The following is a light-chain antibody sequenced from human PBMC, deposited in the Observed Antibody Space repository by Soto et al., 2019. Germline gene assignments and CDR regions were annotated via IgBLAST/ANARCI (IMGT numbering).Light chain of an antibody. J-gene: IGLJ1*01. CDR1: SSNIGSNY. V-gene: IGLV1-47*01. Sequence: QSVLTQPPSASGTPGQMVTISCSGSSSNIGSNYVYWYQQFPGTAPKLLIYRNNQRPSGVPDRFSGSKSGTSASLAISGHRSEDEADYYCAAWDDSLSGFYVFGTGTKVTVL. CDR2: RNN. CDR3: AAWDDSLSGFYV.